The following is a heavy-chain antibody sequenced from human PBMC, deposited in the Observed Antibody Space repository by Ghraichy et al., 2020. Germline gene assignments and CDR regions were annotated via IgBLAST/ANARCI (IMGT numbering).Heavy chain of an antibody. CDR1: GGSISSNIYY. D-gene: IGHD6-19*01. J-gene: IGHJ4*02. CDR2: MSYSGST. Sequence: ETLSLTCTVSGGSISSNIYYWGWIRQPPGKGLEWIASMSYSGSTYYNPSLKSRVTISVDTSKKQFSLKLTSVTAADTAVYYCARRRVGSGWAFDYWGEGTLVTVSS. CDR3: ARRRVGSGWAFDY. V-gene: IGHV4-39*01.